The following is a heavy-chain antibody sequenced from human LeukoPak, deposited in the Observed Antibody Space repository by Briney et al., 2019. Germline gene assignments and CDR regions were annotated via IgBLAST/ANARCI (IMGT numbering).Heavy chain of an antibody. CDR1: GFTFSSYA. J-gene: IGHJ4*02. CDR3: AKSEPDCSSTSCYLVYY. CDR2: ISGSGGST. D-gene: IGHD2-2*01. Sequence: PGGSLRLSCAASGFTFSSYAMSWVRQAPGKGLEWVSAISGSGGSTYYADSVKGRFTISRDNSKNTLYLQMNSLRAEDTAGYYCAKSEPDCSSTSCYLVYYWGQGTLVTVSS. V-gene: IGHV3-23*01.